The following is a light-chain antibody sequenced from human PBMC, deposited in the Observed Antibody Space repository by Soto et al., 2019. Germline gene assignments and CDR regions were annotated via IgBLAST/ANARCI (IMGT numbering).Light chain of an antibody. Sequence: QPVLTQPPSVSGAPGQRITISCTGSSSNIGAGYDVHWYQQLPGSAPKLLMYGDTNRPSGVPDRFSGSKSGTSASLAITGLQADDEAEYYCQSYDSSLSGDVVFGGGTQLTVL. CDR1: SSNIGAGYD. V-gene: IGLV1-40*01. CDR2: GDT. J-gene: IGLJ2*01. CDR3: QSYDSSLSGDVV.